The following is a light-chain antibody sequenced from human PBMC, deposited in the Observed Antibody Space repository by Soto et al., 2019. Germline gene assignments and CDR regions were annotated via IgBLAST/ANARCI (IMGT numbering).Light chain of an antibody. CDR3: QSYDSNLRGFYV. CDR2: GDT. CDR1: SSNIGAGYD. V-gene: IGLV1-40*01. Sequence: QSLLTQPPSVSGAPGQMVTISCTGSSSNIGAGYDVHWYPQLPGTAPKLLIYGDTNRPSGVPDRCSGSKSGTSASLAITGLQAEDESDYYCQSYDSNLRGFYVFGTGTKVTVL. J-gene: IGLJ1*01.